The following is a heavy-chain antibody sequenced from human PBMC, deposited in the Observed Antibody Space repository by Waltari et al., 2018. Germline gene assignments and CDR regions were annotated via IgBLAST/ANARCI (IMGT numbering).Heavy chain of an antibody. CDR3: ARGGPGGYNYGGYWYFEL. J-gene: IGHJ2*01. D-gene: IGHD5-18*01. V-gene: IGHV4-59*11. Sequence: QVQLQESGPRLVKPSETLSLTCTVSGVSINSHYWNWIRQPPGKGLEWVGFVYYSGANNYAPSLESRVTMSMDSSRNQFSLKLASVTAADTAIYYCARGGPGGYNYGGYWYFELWGRGTLVTVSS. CDR1: GVSINSHY. CDR2: VYYSGAN.